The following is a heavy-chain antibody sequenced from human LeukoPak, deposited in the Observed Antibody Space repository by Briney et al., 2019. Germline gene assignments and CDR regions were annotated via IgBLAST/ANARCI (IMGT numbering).Heavy chain of an antibody. CDR1: GFAFRDYW. V-gene: IGHV3-7*01. D-gene: IGHD7-27*01. Sequence: PGGSLRLSCAASGFAFRDYWMNGVRQAPGKGLEWVANINLGGSVILYVDSVKGRFTASRDNAENSVSLQMNSLRAEDTAVYYCAAWGLHNYWGQGTLVTVSS. CDR2: INLGGSVI. CDR3: AAWGLHNY. J-gene: IGHJ4*02.